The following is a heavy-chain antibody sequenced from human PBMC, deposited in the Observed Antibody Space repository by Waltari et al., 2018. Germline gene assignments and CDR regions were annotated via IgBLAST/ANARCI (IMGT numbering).Heavy chain of an antibody. CDR2: IKQGGST. CDR1: VGSFSGYY. V-gene: IGHV4-34*01. J-gene: IGHJ4*02. Sequence: QGQLQQWGAGLLKPSETLSLTCAVYVGSFSGYYWTWIRQSPRKGREWIGEIKQGGSTNYNPSLKSRVIISVDTSKNQFSLRLSSLTAADTAVYYCARRDCRGDNCRFDYWGQGTLVTVSS. CDR3: ARRDCRGDNCRFDY. D-gene: IGHD2-15*01.